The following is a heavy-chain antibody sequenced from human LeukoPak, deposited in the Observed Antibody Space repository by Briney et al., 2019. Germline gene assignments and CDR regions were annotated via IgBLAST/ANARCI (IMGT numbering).Heavy chain of an antibody. CDR3: ARDRDWAGYSYCFYY. CDR2: IGSVLCTA. CDR1: GGTYSSYA. J-gene: IGHJ4*02. V-gene: IGHV1-69*13. Sequence: ASVKLSCKASGGTYSSYAINWVGQAPGQGLGWVGGIGSVLCTANYAQNIQGTVTVTADESTSTAYMELSSLRSEDTVVYYCARDRDWAGYSYCFYYWGQGTLVTVSP. D-gene: IGHD5-18*01.